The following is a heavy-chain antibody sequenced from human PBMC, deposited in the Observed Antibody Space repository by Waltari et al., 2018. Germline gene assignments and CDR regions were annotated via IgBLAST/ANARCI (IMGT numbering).Heavy chain of an antibody. V-gene: IGHV1-69*01. CDR3: ARDPYNWNYPSLGY. Sequence: QVQLVQSGAEVKKPGSSVKVSCKASGGTFSSYAISWVRQAPGQGLEWMGGIIPSFGTATDAHKFQGRVTITADESTSTAYMELSSLRSEDTAVYYCARDPYNWNYPSLGYWGQGTLVTVSS. CDR2: IIPSFGTA. J-gene: IGHJ4*02. D-gene: IGHD1-7*01. CDR1: GGTFSSYA.